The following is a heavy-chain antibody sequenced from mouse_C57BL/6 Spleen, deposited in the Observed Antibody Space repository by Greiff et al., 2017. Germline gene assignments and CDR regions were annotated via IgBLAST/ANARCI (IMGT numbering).Heavy chain of an antibody. CDR3: ARGGGYARDD. Sequence: QVQLQQSGAELVRPGTSVKVSCKASGYAFTNYLIEWVKQRPGQGLEWIGVINPGSGGTNYNEKFKGKATLSADKSSSTAYMQLSSLTSEDSAVYFCARGGGYARDDWGQGTSVTVSS. V-gene: IGHV1-54*01. J-gene: IGHJ4*01. CDR2: INPGSGGT. CDR1: GYAFTNYL.